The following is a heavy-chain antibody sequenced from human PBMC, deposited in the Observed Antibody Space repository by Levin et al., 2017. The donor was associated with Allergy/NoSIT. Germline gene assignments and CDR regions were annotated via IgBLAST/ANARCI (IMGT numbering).Heavy chain of an antibody. CDR2: ISGSGGST. CDR3: AKDSLGSIAVAGSRGLS. V-gene: IGHV3-23*01. D-gene: IGHD6-19*01. CDR1: GFTFSSYA. Sequence: PGESLKISCAASGFTFSSYAMSWVRQAPGKGLEWVSAISGSGGSTYYADSVKGRFTISRDNSKNTLYLQMNSLRAEDTAVYYCAKDSLGSIAVAGSRGLSWGQGTLVTVSS. J-gene: IGHJ4*02.